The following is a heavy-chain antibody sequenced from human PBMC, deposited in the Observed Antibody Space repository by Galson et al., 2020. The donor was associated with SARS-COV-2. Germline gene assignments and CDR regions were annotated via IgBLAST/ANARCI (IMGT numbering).Heavy chain of an antibody. CDR2: IKSKTDGGTT. CDR1: GFTFSNAW. CDR3: TTVGIVVVPAAPGGYYYDYMDV. Sequence: GGSLRLSCAASGFTFSNAWMSWVRQAPGKGLEWVGRIKSKTDGGTTDYAAPVKGRFTISRDDSKNTLSLQMNSLITEDTAVDYCTTVGIVVVPAAPGGYYYDYMDVWGKGTTVTVSS. V-gene: IGHV3-15*01. J-gene: IGHJ6*03. D-gene: IGHD2-2*01.